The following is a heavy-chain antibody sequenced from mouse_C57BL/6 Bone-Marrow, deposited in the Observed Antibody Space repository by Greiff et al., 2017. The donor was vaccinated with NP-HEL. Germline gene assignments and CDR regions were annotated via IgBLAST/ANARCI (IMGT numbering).Heavy chain of an antibody. J-gene: IGHJ3*01. V-gene: IGHV1-26*01. CDR2: INPNNGGT. CDR3: ASKWDYGNSFAY. Sequence: EVQLQQSGPELVKPGASVKISCKASGYTFTDYYMNWVKQSHGKSLEWIGDINPNNGGTSYNQKFKGKATLTVDKSSSTAYMELRSLTSEDSAVYYCASKWDYGNSFAYWGQGTLVTVSA. CDR1: GYTFTDYY. D-gene: IGHD2-1*01.